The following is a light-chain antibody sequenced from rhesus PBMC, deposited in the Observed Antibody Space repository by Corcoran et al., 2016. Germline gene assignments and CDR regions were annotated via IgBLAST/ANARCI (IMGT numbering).Light chain of an antibody. CDR1: QGISSW. CDR2: AAS. V-gene: IGKV1-33*02. J-gene: IGKJ1*01. CDR3: RQHNSYPQT. Sequence: DIQMTQSPSSLSASVGDRVTTTCQASQGISSWLAWYQQKPGKAPKLLIYAASSLQSGVPSRFSGTGSGTDFTLTVRNLQPKDFATYYCRQHNSYPQTFGQGTKVEI.